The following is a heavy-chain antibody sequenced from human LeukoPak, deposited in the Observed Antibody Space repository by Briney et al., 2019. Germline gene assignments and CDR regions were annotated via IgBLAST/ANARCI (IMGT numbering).Heavy chain of an antibody. V-gene: IGHV4-30-2*01. CDR1: GGSISSGGYY. Sequence: SQTLSLTCTVSGGSISSGGYYWSWIRQPPGKGLEWIGYIYHSGSTYYNPSLKSRVTISVDRSKNQFSLKLSSVTAADTAVYYCARGHGTTGTVYWGQGTLVTVSS. J-gene: IGHJ4*02. D-gene: IGHD1-1*01. CDR2: IYHSGST. CDR3: ARGHGTTGTVY.